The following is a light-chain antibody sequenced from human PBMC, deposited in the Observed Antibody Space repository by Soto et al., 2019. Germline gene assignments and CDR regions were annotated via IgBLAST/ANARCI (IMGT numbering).Light chain of an antibody. Sequence: EIVMTQSPATLSVSPGERATLSCRASQTVYSNLAWYQQKYGQAPRLLIYGASTRATGVPARFSGSGSGTEFSLTISSLKSEDGAVYFCQHYSNWPYTFGQGTKLEIK. CDR1: QTVYSN. J-gene: IGKJ2*01. V-gene: IGKV3-15*01. CDR2: GAS. CDR3: QHYSNWPYT.